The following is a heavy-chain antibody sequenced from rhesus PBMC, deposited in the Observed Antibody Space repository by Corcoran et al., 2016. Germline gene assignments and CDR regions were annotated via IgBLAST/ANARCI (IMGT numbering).Heavy chain of an antibody. CDR2: IDGNITGT. CDR3: ARGCGTAAFDY. J-gene: IGHJ4*01. CDR1: GGSISGYY. Sequence: QLQLQESGPGLVKSSETLSLTCAVSGGSISGYYWSWIRQPPGKGLEWIGNIDGNITGTNYNPSLKRRVNISKDTSKKQFSLELASVAGADTAVDYGARGCGTAAFDYWGQGVLVTVSS. D-gene: IGHD1-44*01. V-gene: IGHV4-81*01.